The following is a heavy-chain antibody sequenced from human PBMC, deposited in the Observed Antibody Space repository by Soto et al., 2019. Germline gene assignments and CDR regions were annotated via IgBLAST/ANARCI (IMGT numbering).Heavy chain of an antibody. CDR3: ATRSPAFDY. CDR2: FDPEDGET. J-gene: IGHJ4*02. CDR1: GYTLTELS. V-gene: IGHV1-24*01. Sequence: ASVKVSFKVSGYTLTELSMPWVRQAPGKGLEWMGGFDPEDGETIYAQKFQGRVTMTTDTSTSTAYMELRSLRSDDTAVYYCATRSPAFDYWGQGTLVTVSS.